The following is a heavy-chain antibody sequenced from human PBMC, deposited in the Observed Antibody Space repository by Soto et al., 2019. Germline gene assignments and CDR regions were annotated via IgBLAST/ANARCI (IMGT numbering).Heavy chain of an antibody. V-gene: IGHV1-2*04. J-gene: IGHJ6*02. Sequence: GASVKVSCKASGYSFTDYHIHWVRQSPGQWLEGLGRINPKSGGTSTAQKFQGWVTMTTDTSISTASMELTRLTSDDTAIYYCARGDSTDCSNGVCSFFYNHDMDVWGQGTTVTVSS. CDR2: INPKSGGT. D-gene: IGHD2-8*01. CDR3: ARGDSTDCSNGVCSFFYNHDMDV. CDR1: GYSFTDYH.